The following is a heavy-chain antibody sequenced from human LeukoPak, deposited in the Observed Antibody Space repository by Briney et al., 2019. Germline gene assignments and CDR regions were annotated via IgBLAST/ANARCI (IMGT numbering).Heavy chain of an antibody. CDR1: GGSISSSSYY. V-gene: IGHV4-39*07. Sequence: PSQTLSLTCTVSGGSISSSSYYWGWIRQPPGKGLEWIGSIYYSGSTYYNPSLKSRVTIPVDTSKNQFSLKLSSVTAADTAVYYCARGEGSGSYMSYFDYWGQGGLVTVSS. J-gene: IGHJ4*02. CDR3: ARGEGSGSYMSYFDY. D-gene: IGHD3-10*01. CDR2: IYYSGST.